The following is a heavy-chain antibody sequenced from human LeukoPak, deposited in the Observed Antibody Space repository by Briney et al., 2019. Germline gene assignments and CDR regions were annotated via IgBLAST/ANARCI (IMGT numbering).Heavy chain of an antibody. CDR1: GFTFSSYA. D-gene: IGHD3-10*01. J-gene: IGHJ5*02. CDR3: AKPMVRGVIPNWFDP. V-gene: IGHV3-30-3*02. Sequence: GGSLRLSCAASGFTFSSYAMHWVRQAPGKGLEWVAVISYDGSNKYYADSVKGRFTISRDNSKNTLYLQMNSLRAEDTAVYYCAKPMVRGVIPNWFDPWGQGTLVTVSS. CDR2: ISYDGSNK.